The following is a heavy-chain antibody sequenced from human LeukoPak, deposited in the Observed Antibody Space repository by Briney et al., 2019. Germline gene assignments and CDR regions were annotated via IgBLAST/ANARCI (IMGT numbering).Heavy chain of an antibody. Sequence: ASVKVSCKASGYTFTGSYMHWVRQAPGQGLEWMGWVNPHSGVTHDAQKFQGRVTMTRDTSISTAYMEVSRLRSDDTAVYYCAALWGYGHENFGYWGQGTLVTVSS. CDR1: GYTFTGSY. D-gene: IGHD5-18*01. J-gene: IGHJ4*02. CDR3: AALWGYGHENFGY. V-gene: IGHV1-2*02. CDR2: VNPHSGVT.